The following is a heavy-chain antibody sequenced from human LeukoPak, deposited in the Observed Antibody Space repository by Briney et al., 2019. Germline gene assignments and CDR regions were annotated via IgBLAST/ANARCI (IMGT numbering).Heavy chain of an antibody. V-gene: IGHV1-2*02. Sequence: GASVKVSCKASGYTFTGYYVHWVRQAPGQGLEWMGWINPNSGGLNYAQKFQGRVTMTRDMSLSTAYMELSRLTSDDTAEYYCARGTASQPGLDYWGQGTLVTVFS. CDR2: INPNSGGL. D-gene: IGHD1-14*01. CDR3: ARGTASQPGLDY. J-gene: IGHJ4*02. CDR1: GYTFTGYY.